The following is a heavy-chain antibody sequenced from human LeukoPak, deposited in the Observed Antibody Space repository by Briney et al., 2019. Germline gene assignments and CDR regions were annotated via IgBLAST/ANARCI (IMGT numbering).Heavy chain of an antibody. Sequence: ETLSLTCAVYGGSFSGYYWSWIRQPPGKGLEWIGEINHSGSTNYNPSLKSRGTISVDTSKNQFSLKLSSVTAADTAVYYCARYQYYDFWRGYLPYSHYYYGMDVWGQGTTVTVSS. CDR2: INHSGST. D-gene: IGHD3-3*01. J-gene: IGHJ6*02. CDR3: ARYQYYDFWRGYLPYSHYYYGMDV. V-gene: IGHV4-34*01. CDR1: GGSFSGYY.